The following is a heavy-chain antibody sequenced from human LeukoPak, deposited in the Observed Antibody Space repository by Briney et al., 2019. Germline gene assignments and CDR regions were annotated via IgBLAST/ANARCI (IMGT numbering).Heavy chain of an antibody. CDR1: GYSFTSYW. J-gene: IGHJ4*02. V-gene: IGHV5-51*01. Sequence: GESLKISCKGSGYSFTSYWIGWVRQMPGKGLEWIGLIYPGDSDTRYSPYFQGQVTISADKSISTAYLQWSSLKASDTAMYYCARLTHLYYFDYWGQGTLVTVSS. CDR3: ARLTHLYYFDY. CDR2: IYPGDSDT.